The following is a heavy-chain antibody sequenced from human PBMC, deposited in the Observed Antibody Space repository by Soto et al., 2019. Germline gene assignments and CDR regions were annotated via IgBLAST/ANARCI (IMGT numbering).Heavy chain of an antibody. V-gene: IGHV3-53*01. J-gene: IGHJ4*02. CDR3: AREQGWSGYYFDS. D-gene: IGHD3-10*02. CDR2: LYGTGST. Sequence: GGSLRLSCEVAGFSVSTNYMTWVRQAPGKGLEWVSVLYGTGSTYYADSVKGRFTISRDNSKNTIFLQMNNQGAEDTALYYCAREQGWSGYYFDSWGQGTKVTVSS. CDR1: GFSVSTNY.